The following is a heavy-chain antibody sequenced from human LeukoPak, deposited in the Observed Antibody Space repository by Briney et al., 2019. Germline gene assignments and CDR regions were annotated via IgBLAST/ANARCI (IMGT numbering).Heavy chain of an antibody. J-gene: IGHJ5*02. D-gene: IGHD6-19*01. CDR3: AKDDSSGSVTPAP. CDR1: GFTFSSYW. Sequence: GGSLRLSCAASGFTFSSYWMHWVRQAPGKGLEWVSAISGSGGSTYYADSVKGRFTISRDNSKNMLYLQMNSLRAEDTAVYYCAKDDSSGSVTPAPWGQGTLVTVSS. V-gene: IGHV3-23*01. CDR2: ISGSGGST.